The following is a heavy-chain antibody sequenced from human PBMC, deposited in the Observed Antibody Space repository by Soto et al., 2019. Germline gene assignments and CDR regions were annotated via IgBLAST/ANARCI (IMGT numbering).Heavy chain of an antibody. J-gene: IGHJ5*02. D-gene: IGHD6-19*01. CDR1: GFILNMYS. CDR2: ISSSGGTT. CDR3: ARDRYSSGSFEP. V-gene: IGHV3-48*01. Sequence: GGSLRLSCEASGFILNMYSMNWVRQAPGKGLEWFSYISSSGGTTAYAESVKGRFTISRDNVKNSLYLQMNNLRVEDTAVYYCARDRYSSGSFEPWGQGTLVTVSS.